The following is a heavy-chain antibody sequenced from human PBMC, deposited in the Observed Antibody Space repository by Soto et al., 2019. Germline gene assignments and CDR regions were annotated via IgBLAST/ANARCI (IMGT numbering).Heavy chain of an antibody. V-gene: IGHV2-5*02. J-gene: IGHJ4*02. D-gene: IGHD3-10*01. CDR1: GLSLSTSGVG. Sequence: QITLKESGPTLVKPTQTLTLTCTFSGLSLSTSGVGLGWIRQPPGKALELLALIYWDDDKRYSPSLKSRLTITKDTSKNQVVLTMTNLDPVDTATYYCAHRRSYGSGSYFDYWGQGTLVTVSS. CDR3: AHRRSYGSGSYFDY. CDR2: IYWDDDK.